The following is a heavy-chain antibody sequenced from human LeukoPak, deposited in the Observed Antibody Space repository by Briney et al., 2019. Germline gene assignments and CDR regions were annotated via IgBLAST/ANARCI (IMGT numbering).Heavy chain of an antibody. CDR3: ARDRLENINIVVVHNFVGGAFDI. CDR1: GFTVSSNY. J-gene: IGHJ3*02. Sequence: GGSLRLSCAASGFTVSSNYMSWVRQAPGKGLEWVSVIYSGGSTYYADSVKGRFTISRDNSKNTLYLQMNSLRAEDTAVYFCARDRLENINIVVVHNFVGGAFDIWGQGTMVSVSS. CDR2: IYSGGST. V-gene: IGHV3-53*01. D-gene: IGHD3-22*01.